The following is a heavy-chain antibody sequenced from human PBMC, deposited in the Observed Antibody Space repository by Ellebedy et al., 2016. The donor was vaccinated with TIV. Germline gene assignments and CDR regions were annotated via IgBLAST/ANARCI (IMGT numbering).Heavy chain of an antibody. Sequence: GSLRLXCTVSGYSISSGYYWGWIRQPPGKGLEWIGSIYHSGSTNYNPSLKSRVTISVDTSKNQFSLKLSSVTAADTAVYYCASYYGSGSYPDHRFDYWGQGTLVTVSS. CDR2: IYHSGST. D-gene: IGHD3-10*01. CDR3: ASYYGSGSYPDHRFDY. J-gene: IGHJ4*02. CDR1: GYSISSGYY. V-gene: IGHV4-38-2*02.